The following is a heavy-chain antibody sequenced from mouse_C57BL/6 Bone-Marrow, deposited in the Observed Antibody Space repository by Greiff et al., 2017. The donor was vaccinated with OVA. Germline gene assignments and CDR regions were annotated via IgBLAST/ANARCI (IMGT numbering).Heavy chain of an antibody. D-gene: IGHD2-5*01. J-gene: IGHJ2*01. V-gene: IGHV10-1*01. CDR3: VRQDSNYDFDY. Sequence: EPGGGLVQPKGSLKLSCAASGFSFNTYAMNWVRQAPGKGLEWVARIRSKSNNYATYYADSVKDRFTISRDDSESMLYLQMNNLKTEDTAMYYCVRQDSNYDFDYWGQGTTLTVSS. CDR2: IRSKSNNYAT. CDR1: GFSFNTYA.